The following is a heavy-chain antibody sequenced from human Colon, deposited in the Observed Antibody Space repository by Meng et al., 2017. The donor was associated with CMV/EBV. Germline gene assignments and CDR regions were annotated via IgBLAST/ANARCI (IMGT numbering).Heavy chain of an antibody. D-gene: IGHD2-2*01. V-gene: IGHV3-15*01. CDR1: GFTFSNVW. J-gene: IGHJ4*02. CDR3: TTLKGQIVSAAGY. CDR2: IKSKTGGGTT. Sequence: GGSLRLSCAASGFTFSNVWMSWVRQAPGKGLEWVGRIKSKTGGGTTDYAAPVKDRFTISRDDSKNTLYLQMNSLKTEDTALYYCTTLKGQIVSAAGYWGQGTLVTVSS.